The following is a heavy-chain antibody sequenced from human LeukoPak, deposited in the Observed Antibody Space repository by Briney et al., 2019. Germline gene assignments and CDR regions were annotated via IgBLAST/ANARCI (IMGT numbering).Heavy chain of an antibody. J-gene: IGHJ4*02. CDR3: AKSHLKYYDFWSGYPDYFDY. D-gene: IGHD3-3*01. Sequence: GGSLRLSCAASGFSFNNYVMHWVRQAPGKGLEWVAVISYDGSNRYYADSVKGRFTISRDNSKNTLYLQMNSLRAEDTAVYYCAKSHLKYYDFWSGYPDYFDYWGQGTLVTVSS. V-gene: IGHV3-30*18. CDR2: ISYDGSNR. CDR1: GFSFNNYV.